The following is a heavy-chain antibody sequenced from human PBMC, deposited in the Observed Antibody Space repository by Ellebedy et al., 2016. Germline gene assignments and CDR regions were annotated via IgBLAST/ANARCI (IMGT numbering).Heavy chain of an antibody. V-gene: IGHV3-23*01. CDR2: ISGSGGST. D-gene: IGHD5-12*01. J-gene: IGHJ4*02. CDR3: AGDFTGYGIDS. CDR1: GFTFSSYT. Sequence: GGSLRLSXAASGFTFSSYTMRWVRQAPRKGLEWVSDISGSGGSTYYADSVKGRFTISRDNAKNSRYRQMNSLGAEGTAVYYCAGDFTGYGIDSWGQGTPVTVSS.